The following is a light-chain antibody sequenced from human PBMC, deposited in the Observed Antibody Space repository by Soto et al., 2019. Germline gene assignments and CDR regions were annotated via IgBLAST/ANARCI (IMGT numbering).Light chain of an antibody. Sequence: EIVMTQSPATLSVSPGERDTLSCRASQSVSNNLAWYQQKHAQAPRLLFYGASTRATGIPARFSGSGSGTEFTLNLSSLQSEDFAVYFCQQYNNWPRWAFGQGTKVEIK. CDR2: GAS. J-gene: IGKJ1*01. V-gene: IGKV3-15*01. CDR3: QQYNNWPRWA. CDR1: QSVSNN.